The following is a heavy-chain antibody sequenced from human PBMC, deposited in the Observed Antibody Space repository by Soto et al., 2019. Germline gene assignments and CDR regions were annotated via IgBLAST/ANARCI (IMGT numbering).Heavy chain of an antibody. CDR1: GFTFSNYD. CDR3: AIIPPTTVDY. V-gene: IGHV3-30*03. CDR2: ISYDGSNR. D-gene: IGHD4-17*01. Sequence: QVQLVESGGGVVQPGRSLRLSCAASGFTFSNYDMHWVRQAPGKGLEWVAAISYDGSNRYYADSVKGRFTISRDISKNTRYLQMNSLRLEDTAVYYCAIIPPTTVDYWGQGTLVTVFS. J-gene: IGHJ4*02.